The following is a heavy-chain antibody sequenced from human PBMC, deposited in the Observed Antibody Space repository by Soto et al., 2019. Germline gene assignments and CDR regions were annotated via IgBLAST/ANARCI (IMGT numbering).Heavy chain of an antibody. CDR2: IAQDGSET. CDR3: TRGTDLRYCTSTSCPGMNV. Sequence: EVQLVESGGGLVQPGGSLRLSCVASGFSSGDYWMTWVRQAPGNGLEWVANIAQDGSETHYVASVRGRFTISRDYAKNSLFLQMNSLRAEDTAVYYCTRGTDLRYCTSTSCPGMNVWGRGTTVTVSS. D-gene: IGHD2-2*01. CDR1: GFSSGDYW. V-gene: IGHV3-7*03. J-gene: IGHJ6*02.